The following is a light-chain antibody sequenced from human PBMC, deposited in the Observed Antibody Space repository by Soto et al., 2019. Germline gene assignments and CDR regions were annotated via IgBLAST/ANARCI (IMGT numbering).Light chain of an antibody. CDR3: QQYGFSPMYT. CDR2: GAS. CDR1: QSLSAF. V-gene: IGKV3-20*01. J-gene: IGKJ2*01. Sequence: EIVLTQSPGTLSLSPGERATLTCRASQSLSAFLAWYQQQPGQAPRLLIYGASTRATGIPDRFSGSGSGTDFTLTISRLEPEDIGVYYCQQYGFSPMYTFGQGTKLEI.